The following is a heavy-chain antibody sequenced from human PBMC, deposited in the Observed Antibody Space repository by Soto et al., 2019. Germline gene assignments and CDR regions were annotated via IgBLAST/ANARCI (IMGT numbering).Heavy chain of an antibody. CDR2: ISYDGSNK. J-gene: IGHJ4*02. V-gene: IGHV3-30-3*01. Sequence: GGSLRLSCAASGFTFSSYAMHWVRQAPGKGLEWVAVISYDGSNKYYADSVKGRFTISRDNSKNTLYLQMNSLRAEDTAVYYCARVEGRRDTAMFDYWGQGTLVTVSS. D-gene: IGHD5-18*01. CDR1: GFTFSSYA. CDR3: ARVEGRRDTAMFDY.